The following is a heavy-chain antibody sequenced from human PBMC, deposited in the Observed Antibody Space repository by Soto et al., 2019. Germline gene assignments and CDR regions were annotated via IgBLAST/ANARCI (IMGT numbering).Heavy chain of an antibody. Sequence: SETLSLTCTVSGGSISSGGYYWSWIRQHPGKGLEWIGYIYYSGSTNYNPSLKSRVTISVDTSKNQFSVRLHSVTAADTAIYYCAREYSSFDYWGQGALVTVSS. V-gene: IGHV4-61*08. CDR3: AREYSSFDY. CDR2: IYYSGST. CDR1: GGSISSGGYY. J-gene: IGHJ4*02. D-gene: IGHD4-4*01.